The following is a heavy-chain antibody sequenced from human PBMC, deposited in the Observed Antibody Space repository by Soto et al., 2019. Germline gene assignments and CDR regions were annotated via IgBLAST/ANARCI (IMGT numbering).Heavy chain of an antibody. D-gene: IGHD2-21*01. CDR1: GFTFSSYA. Sequence: EVQLLESGGGLVQPGGSLRLSCAASGFTFSSYAMTWVRQAPGKGLEWVSTITGSGGTTYYADPVQGRFTISRDNAMNTVYLQVNSLRAGDTAVYFCAKYGTSFGGCDYCDSWGPGTVVTVSS. CDR2: ITGSGGTT. J-gene: IGHJ4*02. V-gene: IGHV3-23*01. CDR3: AKYGTSFGGCDYCDS.